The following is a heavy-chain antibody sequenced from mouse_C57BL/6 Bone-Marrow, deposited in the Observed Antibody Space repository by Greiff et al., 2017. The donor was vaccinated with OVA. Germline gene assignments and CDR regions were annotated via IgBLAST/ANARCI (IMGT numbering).Heavy chain of an antibody. J-gene: IGHJ3*01. CDR3: ARSNSYYYGSSFAY. CDR2: IDPNSGGT. V-gene: IGHV1-72*01. Sequence: VKLMESGAELVKPGASVKLSCKASGYTFTSYWMHWVKQRPGRGLEWIGRIDPNSGGTKYNEKFKSKATLTVDKPSSTAYMQLSSLTSEDSAVYYCARSNSYYYGSSFAYWGQGTLVTVSA. D-gene: IGHD1-1*01. CDR1: GYTFTSYW.